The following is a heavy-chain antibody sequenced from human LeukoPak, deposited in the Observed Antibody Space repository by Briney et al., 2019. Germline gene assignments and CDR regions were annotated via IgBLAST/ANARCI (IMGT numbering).Heavy chain of an antibody. Sequence: SETLSLTCTVSGDSFSYFYWSWIRQPPGKGLEWIGYIYNSGSTSYNPSLMSRVTISLDTSKNQFSLKLSSVTAADTAIYYCARGVVAAAGRTFDFWGQGTLVTVSS. CDR3: ARGVVAAAGRTFDF. CDR2: IYNSGST. J-gene: IGHJ4*02. CDR1: GDSFSYFY. V-gene: IGHV4-59*01. D-gene: IGHD6-13*01.